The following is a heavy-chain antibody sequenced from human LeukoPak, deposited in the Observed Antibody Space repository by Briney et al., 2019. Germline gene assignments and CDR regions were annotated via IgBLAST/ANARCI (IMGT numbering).Heavy chain of an antibody. D-gene: IGHD2-15*01. V-gene: IGHV3-23*01. CDR3: AKAPGYCSGGSCYDY. Sequence: GGSLRLSCAASGFTFSSYAMSWVRQAPGKGLEWVSVIGGSGGSTYYADSVKGRFTISRDNSKNTLYLQMKSLRAEDTAVYYCAKAPGYCSGGSCYDYWGQGTLVTVSS. J-gene: IGHJ4*02. CDR1: GFTFSSYA. CDR2: IGGSGGST.